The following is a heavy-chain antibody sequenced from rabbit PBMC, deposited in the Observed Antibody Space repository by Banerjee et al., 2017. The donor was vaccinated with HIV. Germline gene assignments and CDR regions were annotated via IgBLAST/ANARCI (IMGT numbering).Heavy chain of an antibody. CDR3: ARDLAGVIGWNFNL. CDR2: IYAGSTGST. D-gene: IGHD4-1*01. J-gene: IGHJ4*01. CDR1: GFSFSSSYW. Sequence: QEQLEESGGDLVKPEGSLTLTCTASGFSFSSSYWICWVRQAPGKGLEWIACIYAGSTGSTYSASWAKGRFTISKTSSTTVTLQMTSLTAADTATYFCARDLAGVIGWNFNLWGQGTLVTVS. V-gene: IGHV1S45*01.